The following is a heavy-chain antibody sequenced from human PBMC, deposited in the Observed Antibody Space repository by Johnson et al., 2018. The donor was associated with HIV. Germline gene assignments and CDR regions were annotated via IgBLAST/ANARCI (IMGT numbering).Heavy chain of an antibody. CDR3: AREALDAFDI. CDR1: GFTFRDYD. V-gene: IGHV3-11*04. J-gene: IGHJ3*02. Sequence: QVQLVESGGGLVQPGGSLRLSCAASGFTFRDYDMSWNRQAPGKGLEWISYISSTSSTIDYVDSVKGRFTVSRDNAKNSLYLQMNSLRAEDTAVYYCAREALDAFDIWGQGTMVTVS. CDR2: ISSTSSTI.